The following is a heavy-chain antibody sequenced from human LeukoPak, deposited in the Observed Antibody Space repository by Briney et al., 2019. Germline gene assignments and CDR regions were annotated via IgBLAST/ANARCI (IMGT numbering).Heavy chain of an antibody. CDR1: GGSISSSSYY. Sequence: SETLSLTCTVSGGSISSSSYYWGWIRQPPGKGLEWIGSIYYSGSTNYNPSLKSRVTISVDTSKNQFSLKLSSVTAADTAVYYCARERNYYDSSGYLPPFDIWGQGTMVTVSS. CDR2: IYYSGST. J-gene: IGHJ3*02. V-gene: IGHV4-39*07. CDR3: ARERNYYDSSGYLPPFDI. D-gene: IGHD3-22*01.